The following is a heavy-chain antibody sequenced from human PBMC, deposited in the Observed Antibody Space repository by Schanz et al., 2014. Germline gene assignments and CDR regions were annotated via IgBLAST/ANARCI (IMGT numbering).Heavy chain of an antibody. CDR1: GFTFSSYG. V-gene: IGHV3-20*04. Sequence: EVQLVESGGGMVQPGGSLRLSCAASGFTFSSYGMHWVRQSPGKGLEWVSSINWNGVRTDYADSVKGRFTISRDNAKTAQNHQINRITDEETALYCSARESGSSSWYPSDYWGQGTLVTVSS. D-gene: IGHD6-13*01. CDR2: INWNGVRT. CDR3: ARESGSSSWYPSDY. J-gene: IGHJ4*02.